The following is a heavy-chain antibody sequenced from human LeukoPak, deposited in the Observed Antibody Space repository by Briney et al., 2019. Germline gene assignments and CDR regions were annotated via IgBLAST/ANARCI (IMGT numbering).Heavy chain of an antibody. V-gene: IGHV3-33*01. CDR1: GFTFSTYG. CDR3: ARAVGPFDY. Sequence: PGRSLRLSCVASGFTFSTYGMHWVRQPPGKGLEWVAVIWNDGSNKYYADSVKGRFTISRDSSKNTLYLQMNSLKTEDMAVYYCARAVGPFDYWGQGPLVTVSS. CDR2: IWNDGSNK. D-gene: IGHD2-15*01. J-gene: IGHJ4*02.